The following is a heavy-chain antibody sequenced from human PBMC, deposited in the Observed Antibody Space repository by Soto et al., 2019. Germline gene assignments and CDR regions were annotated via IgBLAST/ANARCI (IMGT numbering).Heavy chain of an antibody. V-gene: IGHV1-2*04. J-gene: IGHJ4*02. D-gene: IGHD6-19*01. Sequence: GASVKVSCKTSGCTFTDYYIHSVRQAPGQGLEWMGWINPKSGGTNYAQKFQGWVTMTSDTSISTAYMELSRLRSDDTAVYYCARYSSGWSQYYFDYWGQGTLVTVSS. CDR1: GCTFTDYY. CDR2: INPKSGGT. CDR3: ARYSSGWSQYYFDY.